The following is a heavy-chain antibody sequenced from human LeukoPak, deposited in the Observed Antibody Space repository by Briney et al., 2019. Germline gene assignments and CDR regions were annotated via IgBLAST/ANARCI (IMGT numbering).Heavy chain of an antibody. CDR3: AKESSWGTVVTPGGPSA. J-gene: IGHJ5*02. CDR2: ISGSGGST. CDR1: GFTFDDYA. V-gene: IGHV3-23*01. Sequence: GRSLRLSCAVSGFTFDDYAMHWVRQAPGKGLQWVSAISGSGGSTYYADSVKGRFTISRDNSKNTLYLQMNSLRAEDTAVYYCAKESSWGTVVTPGGPSAWGQGTLVTVSS. D-gene: IGHD4-23*01.